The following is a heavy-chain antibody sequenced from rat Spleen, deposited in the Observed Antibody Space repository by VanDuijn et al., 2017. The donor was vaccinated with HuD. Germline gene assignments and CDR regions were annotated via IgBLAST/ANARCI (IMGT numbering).Heavy chain of an antibody. Sequence: EVHLVESGGGQVQPGRSLKLSCVASGFTFSNYDMAWVRQAPTEGLEWVASITNASGRTYYSDFVKGRFTISRDTAQNTLYLQMDSLRSEDTARYYCARHHYDGYYHGPVLGIMDAWGQGASVTVSS. J-gene: IGHJ4*01. V-gene: IGHV5S13*01. CDR2: ITNASGRT. CDR1: GFTFSNYD. CDR3: ARHHYDGYYHGPVLGIMDA. D-gene: IGHD1-12*03.